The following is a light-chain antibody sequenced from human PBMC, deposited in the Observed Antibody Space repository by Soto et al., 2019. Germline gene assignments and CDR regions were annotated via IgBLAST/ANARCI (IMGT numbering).Light chain of an antibody. Sequence: EIVLTQSPGPLAWSPGEGAPPACRAIQSVASSSLAWYQKKPGQAPRPLFYGASRRAAGIPDTFSGSGAGTDFTLTISRLEPEDFAVYYCQQFDTSSLSFGGGTKVEI. CDR2: GAS. V-gene: IGKV3-20*01. J-gene: IGKJ4*01. CDR1: QSVASSS. CDR3: QQFDTSSLS.